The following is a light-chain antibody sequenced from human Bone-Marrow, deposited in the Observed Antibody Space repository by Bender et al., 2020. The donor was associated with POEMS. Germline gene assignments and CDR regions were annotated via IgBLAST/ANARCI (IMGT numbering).Light chain of an antibody. Sequence: SYVLTQPPSVSVALGQTARITCGGNIIGSYSVHWYQQKPGQAPVLVVYDDTDRPSGIPERFSGSNSGNTATLTISRVEAGDEADYYCQVWDTSSDHVVFGGGTKLTVL. J-gene: IGLJ2*01. CDR1: IIGSYS. V-gene: IGLV3-21*02. CDR2: DDT. CDR3: QVWDTSSDHVV.